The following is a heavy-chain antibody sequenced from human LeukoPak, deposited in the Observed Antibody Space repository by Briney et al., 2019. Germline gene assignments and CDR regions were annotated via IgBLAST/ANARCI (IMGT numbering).Heavy chain of an antibody. Sequence: SETLSLTCAVSGGSISPYYWSWIRQPPGKGLEWIGYIYYSGSTNYNPSLKGRVTISVDTSKNQFSLKLSSVTAADTAVYYCASSSGWYQAFDIWGQGTMVTVSS. D-gene: IGHD6-19*01. CDR3: ASSSGWYQAFDI. J-gene: IGHJ3*02. CDR2: IYYSGST. V-gene: IGHV4-59*01. CDR1: GGSISPYY.